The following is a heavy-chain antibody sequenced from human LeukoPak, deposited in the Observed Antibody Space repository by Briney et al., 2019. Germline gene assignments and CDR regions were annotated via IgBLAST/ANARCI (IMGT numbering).Heavy chain of an antibody. CDR1: GGSISSSYW. D-gene: IGHD3-10*01. J-gene: IGHJ4*02. V-gene: IGHV4-4*02. CDR2: IYQNGNT. Sequence: SGTLSLTCDVFGGSISSSYWWSWVRQSPEKGLEWIGEIYQNGNTNYNPSLKSRVTVSIAKSKNQFSLNLSSVTAADTAVYFCARRDLWFGFFDYWGQGTLSPSPQ. CDR3: ARRDLWFGFFDY.